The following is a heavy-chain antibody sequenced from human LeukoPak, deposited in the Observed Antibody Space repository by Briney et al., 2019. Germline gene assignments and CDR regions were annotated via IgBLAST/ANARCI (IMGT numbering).Heavy chain of an antibody. CDR3: ARVQIDGITMIVTGFDY. D-gene: IGHD3-22*01. CDR1: GGSVSSGSSS. J-gene: IGHJ4*02. CDR2: IYPSGFT. V-gene: IGHV4-61*02. Sequence: SQTLSLTCSVSGGSVSSGSSSWTWIRRPAGKGLEWIGRIYPSGFTNYNPSLKSRVTISIDTSKNQFSLKLSSVTAADTAVYYCARVQIDGITMIVTGFDYWGQGTLVTVSS.